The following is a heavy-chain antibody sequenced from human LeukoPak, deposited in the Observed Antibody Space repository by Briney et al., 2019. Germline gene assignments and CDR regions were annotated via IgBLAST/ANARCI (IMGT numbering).Heavy chain of an antibody. D-gene: IGHD6-13*01. Sequence: ASVKVSCKASGYTFTSYAMHWVRQAPGQRLEWMGWINAGNGNTKYSQKFQGRVTITRDTSASTAYMELSSLRSEDTAVYYCARPSYSSSWLPGSVAFDIWGQGTMVTVSS. J-gene: IGHJ3*02. CDR2: INAGNGNT. CDR3: ARPSYSSSWLPGSVAFDI. V-gene: IGHV1-3*01. CDR1: GYTFTSYA.